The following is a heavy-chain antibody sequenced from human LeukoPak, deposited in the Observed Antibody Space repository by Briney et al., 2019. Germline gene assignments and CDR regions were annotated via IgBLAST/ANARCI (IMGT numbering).Heavy chain of an antibody. Sequence: KTSETLSLTCAVYGGSFSGYYWSWIRQPPGKGLEWIGEINHSGSTNYNPSLKSRVTISVDTSKNQFSLKLSSVTAADTAVYYCARGRQDVTMIVVVMTAVSYYLDVWGKGTTVTVS. V-gene: IGHV4-34*01. J-gene: IGHJ6*03. D-gene: IGHD3-22*01. CDR1: GGSFSGYY. CDR3: ARGRQDVTMIVVVMTAVSYYLDV. CDR2: INHSGST.